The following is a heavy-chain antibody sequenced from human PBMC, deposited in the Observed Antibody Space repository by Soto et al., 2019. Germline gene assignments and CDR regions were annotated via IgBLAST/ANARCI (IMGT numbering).Heavy chain of an antibody. CDR3: VTHGTVPARPVYYYGRDV. D-gene: IGHD6-6*01. J-gene: IGHJ6*02. CDR1: GDSISSTNFY. Sequence: PSETLSLTCSVSGDSISSTNFYWGWIRQPPGKGLEWVGTVFYSGSTYYSPSLKGRVTISLDKPKNQFSLSLTSVTAADTAVYYCVTHGTVPARPVYYYGRDVWGQGTTVT. V-gene: IGHV4-39*01. CDR2: VFYSGST.